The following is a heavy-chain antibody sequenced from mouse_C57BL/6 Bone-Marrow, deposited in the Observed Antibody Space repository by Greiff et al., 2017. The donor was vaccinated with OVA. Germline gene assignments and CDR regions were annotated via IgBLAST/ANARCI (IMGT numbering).Heavy chain of an antibody. CDR2: ISDGGSYT. CDR3: ARAPGTWFAY. Sequence: EVMLVESGGGLVKPGGSLKRGSAPSSFTCMSYAMSWFRHTPDNMLSWVATISDGGSYTYYPDNVKGRFTISRDNAKNNLYLQMSHLKSEDTAMYYCARAPGTWFAYWGQGTLVTVSA. V-gene: IGHV5-4*03. CDR1: SFTCMSYA. J-gene: IGHJ3*01.